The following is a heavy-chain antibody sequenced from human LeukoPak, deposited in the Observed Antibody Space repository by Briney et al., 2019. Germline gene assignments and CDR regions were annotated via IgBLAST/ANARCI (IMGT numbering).Heavy chain of an antibody. CDR1: GFTFDVYA. J-gene: IGHJ5*02. D-gene: IGHD5-12*01. V-gene: IGHV3-9*01. Sequence: PGGSLRLSCAASGFTFDVYAMHWVRQAPGKGLEWVSGISWNSVSIGYADSVKGRFTISRDNAKNSLYLQMNSLRAEDTAVYYCARGPVDSLNWFDPWGQGTLVTVSS. CDR3: ARGPVDSLNWFDP. CDR2: ISWNSVSI.